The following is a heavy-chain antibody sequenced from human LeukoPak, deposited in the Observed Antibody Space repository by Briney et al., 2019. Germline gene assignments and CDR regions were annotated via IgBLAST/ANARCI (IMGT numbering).Heavy chain of an antibody. CDR1: GGSISSSSYY. CDR3: ASYYDSSGYQPEIFDY. D-gene: IGHD3-22*01. CDR2: IYYSGST. V-gene: IGHV4-39*07. J-gene: IGHJ4*02. Sequence: SETLSLTCTVSGGSISSSSYYWGWIRQPPGKGLEWIGSIYYSGSTYYNPSLKSRVTISVDTSKNQFSLKLSSVTAADTAVYYCASYYDSSGYQPEIFDYWGQGTLVTVSS.